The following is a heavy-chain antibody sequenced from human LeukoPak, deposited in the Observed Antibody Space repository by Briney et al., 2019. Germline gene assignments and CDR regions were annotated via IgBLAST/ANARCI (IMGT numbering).Heavy chain of an antibody. Sequence: GGSLRLSCAASGFTFSSYAVSWVRQAPGKGLEWVSAISGSGGSTYYADSVKGRFTISRDNSKNTLYLQMNSLRAEDTAVYYCAKSGTSFYYMDVWGKGTTATVSS. V-gene: IGHV3-23*01. D-gene: IGHD2-2*01. CDR1: GFTFSSYA. CDR3: AKSGTSFYYMDV. CDR2: ISGSGGST. J-gene: IGHJ6*03.